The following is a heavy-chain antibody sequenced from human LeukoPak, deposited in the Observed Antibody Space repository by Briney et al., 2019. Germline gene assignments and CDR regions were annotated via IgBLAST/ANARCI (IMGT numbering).Heavy chain of an antibody. V-gene: IGHV4-34*01. D-gene: IGHD6-19*01. CDR3: ARTRGWYQYYFDY. J-gene: IGHJ4*02. Sequence: SETLSLTCTVSGGSMSSYYWSWIRQPPGKGLEWIGEINHSGSTNYNPSLKSRVTISVDTSKNQFSLKLSSVTAADTAVYYCARTRGWYQYYFDYWGQGTLVTVSS. CDR1: GGSMSSYY. CDR2: INHSGST.